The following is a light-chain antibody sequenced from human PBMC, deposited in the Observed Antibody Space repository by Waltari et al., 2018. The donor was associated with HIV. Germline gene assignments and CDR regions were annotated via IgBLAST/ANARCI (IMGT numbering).Light chain of an antibody. CDR3: QAWDSATGV. J-gene: IGLJ2*01. Sequence: SYELTQPPSVSVSPGQTASITCSGNKLGGKYASWYQQKPGPSPVQVIYQDNNRPSGIPGRFSGSNAGNTATLTISGTQTMDEADYYCQAWDSATGVFGGGTNLTVL. CDR1: KLGGKY. V-gene: IGLV3-1*01. CDR2: QDN.